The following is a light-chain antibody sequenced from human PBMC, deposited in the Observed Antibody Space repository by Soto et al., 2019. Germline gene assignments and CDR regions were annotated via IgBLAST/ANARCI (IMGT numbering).Light chain of an antibody. J-gene: IGKJ1*01. CDR1: QSLLHSNGYNY. V-gene: IGKV2-28*01. CDR3: MQALQPPQT. Sequence: DIVMTQSPLALPVTPGEPASIACRSSQSLLHSNGYNYLDWYLQKPGQSPQLLIYFGSNRASGVPNRFSGRGSGTDFTLKISRVEAEDVGVYYCMQALQPPQTFGKGNQVQIK. CDR2: FGS.